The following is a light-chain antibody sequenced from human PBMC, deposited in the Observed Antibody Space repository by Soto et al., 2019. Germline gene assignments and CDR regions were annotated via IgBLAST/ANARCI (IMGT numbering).Light chain of an antibody. CDR2: GAS. Sequence: EIVITQSASTLSVSPGERATLSCRASQSVSSNLAWYQQKPGRAPRLLIYGASTRATGMPARFSGSGSGTEFTLTISSLQSEDFAVYYCQQRSNWPPITFGQGTRLEIK. CDR1: QSVSSN. V-gene: IGKV3-15*01. J-gene: IGKJ5*01. CDR3: QQRSNWPPIT.